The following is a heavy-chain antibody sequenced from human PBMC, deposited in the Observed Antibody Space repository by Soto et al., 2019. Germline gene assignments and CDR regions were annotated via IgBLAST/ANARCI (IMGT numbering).Heavy chain of an antibody. V-gene: IGHV4-59*01. CDR3: ARDHRDDVFYYYGMDV. CDR2: IYYSGST. D-gene: IGHD1-1*01. CDR1: GGSISSYY. Sequence: SETLSLTCTVSGGSISSYYWSWIRQPPGKGLEWIGYIYYSGSTNYNPSLKSRVTISVDTSKNQFSLKLSSVTAADTAVYYCARDHRDDVFYYYGMDVWGQGTTVTVSS. J-gene: IGHJ6*02.